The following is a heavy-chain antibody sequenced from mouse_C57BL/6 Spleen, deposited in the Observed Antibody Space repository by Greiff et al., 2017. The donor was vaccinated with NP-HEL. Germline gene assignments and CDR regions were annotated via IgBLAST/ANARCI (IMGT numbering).Heavy chain of an antibody. CDR3: ARGPAMDY. Sequence: VQVVESGAELVKPGASVKISCKASGYAFSSYWMNWVKQRPGKGLEWIGQIYPGDGDTNYNGKFKGKATLTADKSSSTAYMQLSSLTSEDSAVYFCARGPAMDYWGQGTSVTVSS. J-gene: IGHJ4*01. V-gene: IGHV1-80*01. CDR2: IYPGDGDT. CDR1: GYAFSSYW.